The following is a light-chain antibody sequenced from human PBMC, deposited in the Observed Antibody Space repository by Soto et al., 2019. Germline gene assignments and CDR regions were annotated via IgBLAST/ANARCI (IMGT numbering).Light chain of an antibody. CDR1: GSDIGAYNF. CDR2: EVN. CDR3: GSYGGRSTTWL. J-gene: IGLJ2*01. Sequence: QAALTQPDSVSGSPGQSITISCTGTGSDIGAYNFVSWYQQHPGKAPQIIIFEVNNRPSGVSPRFSGSKSDNTASLTISGLQADNEADYYCGSYGGRSTTWLFGGGNKLTVL. V-gene: IGLV2-14*01.